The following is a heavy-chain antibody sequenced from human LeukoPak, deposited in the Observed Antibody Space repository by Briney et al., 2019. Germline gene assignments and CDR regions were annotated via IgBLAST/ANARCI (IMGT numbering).Heavy chain of an antibody. D-gene: IGHD3-9*01. Sequence: PGGSLRLSCAASGFTFSNAWMSWVRQTPGKGLEWVGRIKSKTDGGTTDYAAPVKGRFTISRDDSKNTLYLQMNSLKTEDTAVYYCTTDFDILNNYGMDVWGQGTTVTVSS. CDR1: GFTFSNAW. V-gene: IGHV3-15*01. CDR2: IKSKTDGGTT. J-gene: IGHJ6*02. CDR3: TTDFDILNNYGMDV.